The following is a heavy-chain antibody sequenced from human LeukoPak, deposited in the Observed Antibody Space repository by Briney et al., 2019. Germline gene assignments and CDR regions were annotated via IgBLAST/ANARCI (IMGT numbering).Heavy chain of an antibody. D-gene: IGHD4-17*01. CDR2: INHSGST. J-gene: IGHJ2*01. CDR3: ARDRYGDYLWWYFDL. CDR1: GGSFSGYY. V-gene: IGHV4-34*01. Sequence: SETLSLTCAVYGGSFSGYYWSWIRQPPGKGLEWIGEINHSGSTNYNPSLKSRVTISVDTSKNQFSLKLSSVTAADTAVYYCARDRYGDYLWWYFDLWGRGTLVTVSS.